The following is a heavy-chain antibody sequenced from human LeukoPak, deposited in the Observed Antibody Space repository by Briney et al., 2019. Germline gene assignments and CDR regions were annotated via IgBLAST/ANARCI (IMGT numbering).Heavy chain of an antibody. J-gene: IGHJ4*02. CDR2: IYYSGST. Sequence: SETLSLTCTVSGGSISSYYWSWIRQPPGKGLEWIGYIYYSGSTNYNPSLKSRVTISVDTSKNQFSLKLSSVTAADTAVYYCARAYYDFWSGYPYYFDYWGQGTLVTVSS. D-gene: IGHD3-3*01. V-gene: IGHV4-59*01. CDR3: ARAYYDFWSGYPYYFDY. CDR1: GGSISSYY.